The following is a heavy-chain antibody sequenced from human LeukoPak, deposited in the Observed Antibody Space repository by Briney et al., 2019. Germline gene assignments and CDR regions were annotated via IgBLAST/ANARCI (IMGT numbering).Heavy chain of an antibody. CDR2: SNTDGTI. CDR1: GFTFSYYS. Sequence: GGSLRLSCAASGFTFSYYSMNWVRQAPGKGLEWISYSNTDGTISYADSVKGRFTISRDNAEDSLYLQMNSLRDEDTAVYFCVRDRDYAFDFWGQGTMVTVSS. J-gene: IGHJ3*01. CDR3: VRDRDYAFDF. V-gene: IGHV3-48*02.